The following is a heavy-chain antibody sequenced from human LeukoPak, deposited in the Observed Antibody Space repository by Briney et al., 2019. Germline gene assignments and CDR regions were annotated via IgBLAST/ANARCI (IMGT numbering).Heavy chain of an antibody. J-gene: IGHJ4*02. CDR1: GYTFTSYG. CDR2: ISAYNGNT. CDR3: ARDRGIAAAGTLGY. Sequence: GAAVKVSCKASGYTFTSYGFSWVRHDPGQGLEWMGWISAYNGNTNYSQKVQVRVTMTTDTSTSTAYMELRSRRSDDTAVYYCARDRGIAAAGTLGYWGQGTLVTVSS. V-gene: IGHV1-18*04. D-gene: IGHD6-13*01.